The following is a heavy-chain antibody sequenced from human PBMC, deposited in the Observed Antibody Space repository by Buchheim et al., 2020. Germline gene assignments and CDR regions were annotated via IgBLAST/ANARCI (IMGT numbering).Heavy chain of an antibody. J-gene: IGHJ4*02. D-gene: IGHD4-23*01. Sequence: QVTLKESGPALVKPTQTLTLTCTFSGFSLSTSNMRVNWIRQPPGKALEWLARIDWDDDKFYSTSLKTRLTISKDTSKNQVVLTTTNMDPVDTAMYYCARIYGANPFSFDYWGQGTL. CDR2: IDWDDDK. CDR3: ARIYGANPFSFDY. V-gene: IGHV2-70*04. CDR1: GFSLSTSNMR.